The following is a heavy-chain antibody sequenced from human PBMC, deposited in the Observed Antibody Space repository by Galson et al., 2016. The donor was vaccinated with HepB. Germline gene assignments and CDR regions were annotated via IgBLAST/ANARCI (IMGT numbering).Heavy chain of an antibody. CDR1: GFAFSNYG. V-gene: IGHV3-33*01. D-gene: IGHD2-2*01. Sequence: SLRLSCAASGFAFSNYGMHWVRQTSGKGLESVALIWYDGSNEYYDESVKGRFTVTRDTSTSTVYMELSSLMSEDTAMYYCAREFGDCDSTRCSKQHFDSWGQGTLVTVSS. J-gene: IGHJ4*02. CDR2: IWYDGSNE. CDR3: AREFGDCDSTRCSKQHFDS.